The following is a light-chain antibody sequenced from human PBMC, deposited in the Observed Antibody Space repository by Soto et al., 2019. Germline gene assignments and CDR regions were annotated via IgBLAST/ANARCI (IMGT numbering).Light chain of an antibody. CDR1: QSVLYSSNNKNF. V-gene: IGKV4-1*01. J-gene: IGKJ2*01. Sequence: DIVMTQSPDSLAVSLGERATINCKSSQSVLYSSNNKNFVAWYQQKPGQSPKLLIYWASSRISGVPDRFSGSGSGTDFTLNVHSLEDEDVAVYYCQQLYSSPFTFGQGTKLEIK. CDR3: QQLYSSPFT. CDR2: WAS.